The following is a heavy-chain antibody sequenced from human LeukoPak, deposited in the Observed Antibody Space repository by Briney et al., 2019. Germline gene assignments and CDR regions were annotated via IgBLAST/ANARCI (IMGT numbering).Heavy chain of an antibody. CDR1: GGTFSSYA. CDR2: IIPILGTA. Sequence: SVKVSCKASGGTFSSYAISWVRQAPGQGLEWMGGIIPILGTANYAQKFQGRVTITADESTSTAYMELSSLRSEDTAVYYCARGYYDYVWGSPRHPLHDWFDPWGQGTLVTVSS. J-gene: IGHJ5*02. V-gene: IGHV1-69*13. CDR3: ARGYYDYVWGSPRHPLHDWFDP. D-gene: IGHD3-16*01.